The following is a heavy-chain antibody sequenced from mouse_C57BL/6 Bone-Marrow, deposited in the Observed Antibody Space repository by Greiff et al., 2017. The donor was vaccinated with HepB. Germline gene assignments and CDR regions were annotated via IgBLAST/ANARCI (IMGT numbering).Heavy chain of an antibody. CDR3: AREEANWDGDYFDY. CDR2: IFPGSGST. J-gene: IGHJ2*01. V-gene: IGHV1-75*01. D-gene: IGHD4-1*01. Sequence: QVQLQQSGPELVKPGASVKISCKASGYTFTDYYINWVKRRPGQGLEWIGWIFPGSGSTYYNEKFKGKATLTVDKSSSAAYMLLSSLTSEDSAVYFCAREEANWDGDYFDYWGQGTTLTVSS. CDR1: GYTFTDYY.